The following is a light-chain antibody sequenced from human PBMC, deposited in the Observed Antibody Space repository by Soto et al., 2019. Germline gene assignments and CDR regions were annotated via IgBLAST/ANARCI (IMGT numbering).Light chain of an antibody. J-gene: IGKJ5*01. CDR1: QSVSSSY. Sequence: EIGLTQSACTLSWSPGERATLSCGASQSVSSSYLAWYQQKPGQAPRLLIYGASSRATGIPDRFSGSGSGTDFTLTINRLEPEDFAVYYCQQYGSSITFGQGTRLEIK. CDR3: QQYGSSIT. CDR2: GAS. V-gene: IGKV3-20*01.